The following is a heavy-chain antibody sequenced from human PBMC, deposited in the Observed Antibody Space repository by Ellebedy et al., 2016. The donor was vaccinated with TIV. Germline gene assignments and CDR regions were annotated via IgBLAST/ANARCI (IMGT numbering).Heavy chain of an antibody. V-gene: IGHV3-13*01. Sequence: GESLKISCAASGFTFSSSDLHWVRQPTGKGLEWVSAIGRGGDTYYSGSVKGRFTISRENARYSLYLQMNSLRDGDTAVYYSAREMDDSTTAGWHFDLWGRGTLVTVSS. CDR1: GFTFSSSD. D-gene: IGHD3-22*01. CDR2: IGRGGDT. J-gene: IGHJ2*01. CDR3: AREMDDSTTAGWHFDL.